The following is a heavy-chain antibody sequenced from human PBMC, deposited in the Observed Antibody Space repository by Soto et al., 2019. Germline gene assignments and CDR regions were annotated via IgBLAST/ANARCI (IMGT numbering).Heavy chain of an antibody. Sequence: QVQLVQSGAEVKKPGASVKVSCKASGYTFTTYGVSWVRQAPGQGLEWMGWINTHNHNTNYAQEFQGRVTMTTDTSTNTAYMELRNLRSDDTAVYYCARGVPGNLVLCDYWGQGTLVIVSS. V-gene: IGHV1-18*01. J-gene: IGHJ4*02. D-gene: IGHD3-16*02. CDR1: GYTFTTYG. CDR2: INTHNHNT. CDR3: ARGVPGNLVLCDY.